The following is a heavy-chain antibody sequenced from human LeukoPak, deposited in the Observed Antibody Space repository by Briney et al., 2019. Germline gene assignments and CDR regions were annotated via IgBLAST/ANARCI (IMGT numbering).Heavy chain of an antibody. J-gene: IGHJ3*02. CDR3: ARASASPTNSNSYYFETTKKNAFDI. Sequence: ASVKVSCKASGYTFTGYYMHWVRQAPGQGLEWMGWINPNSGGTNYAQKLQGRVTMTTDTSTRTAYMELRSLSSDDTAVYYCARASASPTNSNSYYFETTKKNAFDIWGQGTMVTVSS. CDR2: INPNSGGT. CDR1: GYTFTGYY. V-gene: IGHV1-2*02. D-gene: IGHD3-22*01.